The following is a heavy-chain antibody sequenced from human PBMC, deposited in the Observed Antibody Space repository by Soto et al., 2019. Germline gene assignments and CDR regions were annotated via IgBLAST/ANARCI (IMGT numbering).Heavy chain of an antibody. CDR3: ARGRPYGMDV. J-gene: IGHJ6*02. V-gene: IGHV3-74*01. CDR2: IDSDGSST. CDR1: GFTFGSYW. Sequence: EVQLVESGGGLVQPGGSLRVSCAASGFTFGSYWMNWVRQAPGKGLVWVSRIDSDGSSTTYADSVKGRFTTTRDNAKNTLYLQMSSPRVEDTAVYYCARGRPYGMDVWGQGTTVNVSS.